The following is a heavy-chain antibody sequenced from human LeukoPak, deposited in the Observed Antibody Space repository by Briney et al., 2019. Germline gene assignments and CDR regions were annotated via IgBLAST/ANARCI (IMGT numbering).Heavy chain of an antibody. CDR2: ISGSGGAT. J-gene: IGHJ4*02. CDR1: GFTFSSYA. Sequence: PGGSLRLSCAASGFTFSSYAMSWVRQTPGKGLEWVSAISGSGGATYYADSVNGRFTSSIDNTENTLYLQMNSLRAEDTAFYYCAKERGLRSGYYDPSGYSFDYWGQGAVVTVSS. D-gene: IGHD3-22*01. V-gene: IGHV3-23*01. CDR3: AKERGLRSGYYDPSGYSFDY.